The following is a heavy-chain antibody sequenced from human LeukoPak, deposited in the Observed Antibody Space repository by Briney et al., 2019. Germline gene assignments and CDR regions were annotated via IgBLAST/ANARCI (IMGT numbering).Heavy chain of an antibody. V-gene: IGHV3-23*01. CDR1: GFTFNIYA. CDR2: ITGSVGTT. Sequence: GGSLRLSCAAFGFTFNIYAMSWVRQAPGKGLEWVSTITGSVGTTYYADSVTGRFTISRDNSKNTLYLHMNSLRADDTAIYYCAKILASGSGSYWGQGTLVLVSS. D-gene: IGHD3-10*01. J-gene: IGHJ4*02. CDR3: AKILASGSGSY.